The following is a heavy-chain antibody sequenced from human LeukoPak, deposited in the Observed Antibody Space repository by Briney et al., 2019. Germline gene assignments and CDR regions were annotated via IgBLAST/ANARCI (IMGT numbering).Heavy chain of an antibody. CDR1: GGSFSGYY. CDR2: INHSGST. Sequence: SETLSLTCAVYGGSFSGYYWSWIRQPPGKGLEWIGEINHSGSTNYNPSLKSRDTISVDTSKNQFSLKLSSVTAADTAVYYCARGRVPAAIPYYYYGMDVWGKGTTVTVSS. J-gene: IGHJ6*04. V-gene: IGHV4-34*01. D-gene: IGHD2-2*01. CDR3: ARGRVPAAIPYYYYGMDV.